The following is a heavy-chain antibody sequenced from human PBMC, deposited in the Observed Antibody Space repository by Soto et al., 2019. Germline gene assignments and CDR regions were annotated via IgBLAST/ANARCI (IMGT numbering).Heavy chain of an antibody. Sequence: EVQLVESGGGLVKPGGSLRLSCAASGFTFSSYSMNWVRQAPGKGLEWVSSISSSSSYIYYADSVKGRFTISRDNAKNSLYLQMNSLRAEDTAVYYCARGANFLTGEFDIWGQGTMVTVSS. V-gene: IGHV3-21*01. J-gene: IGHJ3*02. CDR1: GFTFSSYS. CDR3: ARGANFLTGEFDI. D-gene: IGHD1-1*01. CDR2: ISSSSSYI.